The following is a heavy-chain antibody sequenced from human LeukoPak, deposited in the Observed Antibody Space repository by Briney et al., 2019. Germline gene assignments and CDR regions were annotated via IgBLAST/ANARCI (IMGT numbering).Heavy chain of an antibody. CDR1: GGSISNYY. V-gene: IGHV4-59*01. CDR2: IYYTGTT. CDR3: GRVYYYDSSGYLGAFDI. Sequence: SETLSLTCTVSGGSISNYYWSWIRQPPEKGLEWIGYIYYTGTTNYNPSLKSRLTISVDTSKNQFSLKLSSVTAADTAVYYCGRVYYYDSSGYLGAFDIWGQGTMVTVSS. J-gene: IGHJ3*02. D-gene: IGHD3-22*01.